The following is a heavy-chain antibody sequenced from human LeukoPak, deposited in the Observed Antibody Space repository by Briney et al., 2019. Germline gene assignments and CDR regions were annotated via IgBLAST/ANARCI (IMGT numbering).Heavy chain of an antibody. Sequence: LSGGSLRLSCAASGFTFSSYAMSWVRQAPGKGLEWVSYISSSGSTIYYADSVKGRFTISRDNAKNSLYLQMDSLRAEDTAVYYCASPYCSGGSCYLQHWGQGTLVTVSS. CDR1: GFTFSSYA. D-gene: IGHD2-15*01. V-gene: IGHV3-48*04. CDR3: ASPYCSGGSCYLQH. J-gene: IGHJ1*01. CDR2: ISSSGSTI.